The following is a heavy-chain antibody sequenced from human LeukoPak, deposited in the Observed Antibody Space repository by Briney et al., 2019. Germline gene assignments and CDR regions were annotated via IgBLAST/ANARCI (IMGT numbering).Heavy chain of an antibody. D-gene: IGHD3-3*01. Sequence: ASVTVSCKASGYTFTSYGISWVRQAPGQGREWMGWISAYNGNTNYAQKLQGRVTMTSDTSTTTAYMELRSLRSDDTAVYYCARAIYYDFWSGYWEYYSDYWGQGTLVTVSS. CDR3: ARAIYYDFWSGYWEYYSDY. CDR2: ISAYNGNT. CDR1: GYTFTSYG. V-gene: IGHV1-18*01. J-gene: IGHJ4*02.